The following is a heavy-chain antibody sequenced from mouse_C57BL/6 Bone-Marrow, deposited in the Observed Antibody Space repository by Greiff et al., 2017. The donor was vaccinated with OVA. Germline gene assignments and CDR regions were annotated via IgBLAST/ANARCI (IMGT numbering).Heavy chain of an antibody. CDR1: GYTFTSYW. CDR2: IDPNSGGT. CDR3: AREAITTVAHWYFDV. J-gene: IGHJ1*03. D-gene: IGHD1-1*01. Sequence: QVQLKQPGAELVKPGASVKLSCKASGYTFTSYWMHWVKQRPGRGLEWIGRIDPNSGGTKYNEKFKSKATLTADKSSSTAYMQLSSLTSEDSAVYFCAREAITTVAHWYFDVWGTGTTVTVSS. V-gene: IGHV1-62-3*01.